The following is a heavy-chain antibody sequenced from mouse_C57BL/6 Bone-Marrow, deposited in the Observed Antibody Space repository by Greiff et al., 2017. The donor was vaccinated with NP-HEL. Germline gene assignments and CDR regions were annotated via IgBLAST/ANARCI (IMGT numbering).Heavy chain of an antibody. D-gene: IGHD3-2*02. CDR3: ARDKGGQLRLPFAY. Sequence: DVMLVESGGGLVKPGGSLKLSCAASGFTFSSYAMSWVRQTPEKRLEWVATISDGGSYTYYPDNVKGRFTISRDNAKNNLYLQMSHLKSEDTAMYYCARDKGGQLRLPFAYWGQGTLVTVSA. CDR2: ISDGGSYT. J-gene: IGHJ3*01. V-gene: IGHV5-4*01. CDR1: GFTFSSYA.